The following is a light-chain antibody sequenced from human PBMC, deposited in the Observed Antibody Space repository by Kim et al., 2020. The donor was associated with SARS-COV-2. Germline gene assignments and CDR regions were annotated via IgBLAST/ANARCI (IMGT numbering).Light chain of an antibody. V-gene: IGLV3-1*01. CDR1: KLGDKY. Sequence: SVSQGATASLTCSGDKLGDKYACWYQQKPGHSPVLVIYQDSKRPSGLPERFSGSNSGNTATLTINGTQAMDEADYYCQAWDSSTGVFGGGTQLTVL. CDR2: QDS. J-gene: IGLJ3*02. CDR3: QAWDSSTGV.